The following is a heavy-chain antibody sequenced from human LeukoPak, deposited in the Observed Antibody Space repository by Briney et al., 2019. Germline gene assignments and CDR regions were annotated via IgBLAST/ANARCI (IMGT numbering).Heavy chain of an antibody. Sequence: PGGSLRLSCAASGFTFSSYSMNWVRQAPGKGLEWVSSISSSSSSYIYYADSVKGRFTISRDNAKNSLYLQMNSLRAEDTAVYYCAREGRGQQLTRFDPWGQGTLVTVSS. CDR3: AREGRGQQLTRFDP. CDR2: ISSSSSSYI. V-gene: IGHV3-21*01. D-gene: IGHD6-13*01. CDR1: GFTFSSYS. J-gene: IGHJ5*02.